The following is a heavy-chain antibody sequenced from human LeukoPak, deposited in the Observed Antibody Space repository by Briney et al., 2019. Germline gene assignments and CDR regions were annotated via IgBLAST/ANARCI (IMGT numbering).Heavy chain of an antibody. J-gene: IGHJ4*02. CDR2: IKSDGSGT. Sequence: GGSLRLSCAASLFTLTSYWMHSVRQAPGKGLVWVSRIKSDGSGTTSADSVKGRFTISRDNAKNTLYLQMNSLRAEYTAVYFCASELRKPSAGDWGQGTLVTASS. D-gene: IGHD1-14*01. V-gene: IGHV3-74*01. CDR1: LFTLTSYW. CDR3: ASELRKPSAGD.